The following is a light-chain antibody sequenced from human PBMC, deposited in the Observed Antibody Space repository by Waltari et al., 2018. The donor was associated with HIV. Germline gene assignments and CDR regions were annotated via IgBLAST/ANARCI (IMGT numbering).Light chain of an antibody. CDR2: GNN. V-gene: IGLV1-40*01. J-gene: IGLJ3*02. CDR3: QSYDSSLSGSV. Sequence: QSVLTQQPPVPGATGQRVTISCTGRSSNNGARAHCDVHWYQQLPGTAPKLLIYGNNNRPSGVPDRFSGSKSGTSASLAITGLQAEDEAHYYCQSYDSSLSGSVFGGGTKLPVL. CDR1: SSNNGARAHCD.